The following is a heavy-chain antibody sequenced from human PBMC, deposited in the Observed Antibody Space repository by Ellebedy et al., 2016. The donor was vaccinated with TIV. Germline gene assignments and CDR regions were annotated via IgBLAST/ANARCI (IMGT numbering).Heavy chain of an antibody. J-gene: IGHJ4*02. V-gene: IGHV3-11*01. Sequence: GESLKISCAASGFSFSEYYMSWIRQAPGKGLEWVSYISSSGTTIYADSVTGRFTVSRDNAKNTLYLHMKSLRAEDTAVYYCVRDHQAHDYWGQGSLVTVSS. CDR3: VRDHQAHDY. CDR1: GFSFSEYY. CDR2: ISSSGTTI.